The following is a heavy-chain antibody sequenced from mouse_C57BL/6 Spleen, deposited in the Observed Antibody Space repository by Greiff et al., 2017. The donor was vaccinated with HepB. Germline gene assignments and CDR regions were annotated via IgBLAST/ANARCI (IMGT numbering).Heavy chain of an antibody. V-gene: IGHV14-3*01. D-gene: IGHD1-1*01. CDR2: IDPANGNT. Sequence: VQLQQSVAELVRPGASVKLSCTASGFNIKNTYMHWVKQRPEQGLEWIGRIDPANGNTKYAPKFQGKATITADTSSNTAYLQLSSLTSEDTAIYYCARHTTVVAPDWYFDVWGTGTTVTVSS. J-gene: IGHJ1*03. CDR1: GFNIKNTY. CDR3: ARHTTVVAPDWYFDV.